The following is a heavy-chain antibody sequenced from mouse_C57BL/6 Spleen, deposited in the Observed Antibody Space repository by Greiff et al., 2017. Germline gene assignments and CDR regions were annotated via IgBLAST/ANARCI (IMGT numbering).Heavy chain of an antibody. CDR1: GFTFSDYG. CDR3: ARGGGSSFYAMDY. Sequence: EVQLVESGGGLVQPGGSLKLSCAASGFTFSDYGMAWVRQAPRKGPEWVAFISNLAYSIYYADTVTGRFTISRENAKNTLYLEMSSLRSEDTAMYYCARGGGSSFYAMDYWGQGTSVTVSS. D-gene: IGHD1-1*01. CDR2: ISNLAYSI. V-gene: IGHV5-15*01. J-gene: IGHJ4*01.